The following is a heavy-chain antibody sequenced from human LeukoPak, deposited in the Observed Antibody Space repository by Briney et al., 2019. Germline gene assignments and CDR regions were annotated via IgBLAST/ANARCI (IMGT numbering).Heavy chain of an antibody. J-gene: IGHJ4*02. CDR3: ARSREAARLFDY. D-gene: IGHD6-6*01. V-gene: IGHV4-4*02. CDR1: GGSISSSNW. Sequence: SETLSLTCAVSGGSISSSNWWSWVRQPPGKGLEWIGEIYHSGSTNYNPSLKSRVTISVDKSKNQFSPKLSSVTAAGTAVYYCARSREAARLFDYWGQGTLVTVSS. CDR2: IYHSGST.